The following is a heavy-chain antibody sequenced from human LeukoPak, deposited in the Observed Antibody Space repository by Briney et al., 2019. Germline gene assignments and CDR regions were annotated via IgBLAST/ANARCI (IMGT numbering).Heavy chain of an antibody. CDR3: ARDPYSSSWSYGMDV. V-gene: IGHV3-7*05. CDR1: GFTFSNYW. Sequence: GGSLRLSCTASGFTFSNYWMSWVRQTPGKGLEWVANIKQDGSEKVYVDSVKGRFTISRDNAQSSLYLQMNSLRAEDTAVYYCARDPYSSSWSYGMDVWGQGTTVTVSS. D-gene: IGHD6-13*01. J-gene: IGHJ6*02. CDR2: IKQDGSEK.